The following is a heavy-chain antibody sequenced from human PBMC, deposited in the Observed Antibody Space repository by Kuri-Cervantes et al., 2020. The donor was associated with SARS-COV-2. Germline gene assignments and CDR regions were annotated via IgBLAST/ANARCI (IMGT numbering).Heavy chain of an antibody. Sequence: ASVKVSCKASGYTFTSYGISWVRQAPGQGLEWMGWISAYNGNTNYAQKLQGRVTMTTDTSTSTAYMELRSLRSDDTAVYYCARDYCSGGSCRDFDYRGQGTLVTVSS. CDR2: ISAYNGNT. V-gene: IGHV1-18*01. J-gene: IGHJ4*02. D-gene: IGHD2-15*01. CDR3: ARDYCSGGSCRDFDY. CDR1: GYTFTSYG.